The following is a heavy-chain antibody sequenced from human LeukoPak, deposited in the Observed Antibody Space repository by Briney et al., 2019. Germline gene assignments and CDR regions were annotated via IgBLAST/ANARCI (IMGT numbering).Heavy chain of an antibody. CDR3: ARESPDYYYGMDV. CDR2: LSYDGSNK. J-gene: IGHJ6*02. CDR1: GFTFSSYA. Sequence: GGSLRLSCAASGFTFSSYAMHWVRQAPGKGLEWVAVLSYDGSNKYYADSVKGRFTISRDNSKNTLYLQMNSLRAEDTAVYYCARESPDYYYGMDVWGQGTTVTVSS. V-gene: IGHV3-30-3*01.